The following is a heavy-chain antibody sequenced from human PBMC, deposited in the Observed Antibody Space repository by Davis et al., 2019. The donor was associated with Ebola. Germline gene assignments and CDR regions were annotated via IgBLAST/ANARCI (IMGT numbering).Heavy chain of an antibody. CDR1: GYTFTSYG. Sequence: ASVKVSCKASGYTFTSYGISWVRQAPGQGLEWMGWISAYNGNTNYAQKLQGRVTMTTDTSTSTAYMELRSLRSDDTAVYYCARDLVSLGFDPVRAATFDYWGQGTLVTVSS. CDR2: ISAYNGNT. J-gene: IGHJ4*02. V-gene: IGHV1-18*04. CDR3: ARDLVSLGFDPVRAATFDY. D-gene: IGHD2-15*01.